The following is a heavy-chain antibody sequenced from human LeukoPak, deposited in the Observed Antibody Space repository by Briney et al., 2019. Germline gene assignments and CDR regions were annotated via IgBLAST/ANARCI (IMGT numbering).Heavy chain of an antibody. CDR2: IIPIFGTA. J-gene: IGHJ4*02. CDR3: ASPPYDFWSGSSSENIGYFDY. D-gene: IGHD3-3*01. Sequence: SVKVSCKASGGTFSSYAISWVRQAPGQGLEWMGGIIPIFGTANYAQKFQGRVTITADESTSTAYMELSSLRSEDTAVYYCASPPYDFWSGSSSENIGYFDYWGQGTLVTVSS. CDR1: GGTFSSYA. V-gene: IGHV1-69*13.